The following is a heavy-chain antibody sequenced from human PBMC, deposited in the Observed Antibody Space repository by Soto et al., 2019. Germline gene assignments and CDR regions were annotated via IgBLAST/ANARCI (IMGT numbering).Heavy chain of an antibody. V-gene: IGHV1-69*12. J-gene: IGHJ3*01. Sequence: QVQLVQSGAEVKKPGSSVKVSCKASGGSFRREAINWVRQAPGQGTEWMGGILPFFNTADYAQKFQGRVTLNADVSTTTVYMELGSLRFEDTAVYYCARGHEFGGNSDAFHVWGQGTMVIVSS. D-gene: IGHD2-15*01. CDR1: GGSFRREA. CDR3: ARGHEFGGNSDAFHV. CDR2: ILPFFNTA.